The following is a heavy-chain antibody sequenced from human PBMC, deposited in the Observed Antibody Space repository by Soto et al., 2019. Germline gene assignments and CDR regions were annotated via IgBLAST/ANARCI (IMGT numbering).Heavy chain of an antibody. D-gene: IGHD4-17*01. CDR3: TTQTLTTVTFFDY. CDR1: RISLTNAW. CDR2: IKSKTDGGTT. Sequence: GXSLRLSSSTSRISLTNAWMSWFRQAPWKGLEWVGRIKSKTDGGTTDYAATVRGRFTISRDDSSNTLYLQMNSLKTEDTVVYYCTTQTLTTVTFFDYWGQGALVTVSS. J-gene: IGHJ4*02. V-gene: IGHV3-15*01.